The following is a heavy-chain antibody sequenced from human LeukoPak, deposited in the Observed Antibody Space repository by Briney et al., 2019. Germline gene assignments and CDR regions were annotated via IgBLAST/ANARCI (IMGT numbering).Heavy chain of an antibody. CDR2: ISSKAKSYAT. CDR3: SLRGDGDSASSFDY. CDR1: GFTFSGSA. V-gene: IGHV3-73*01. Sequence: GGSLRLSCAASGFTFSGSAMHWVRQASGKGLEGVGRISSKAKSYATAYAASVKGRFTISRDDSKNTAYLQMNSLKTEDTAVYYCSLRGDGDSASSFDYWGQGTLVAVSS. J-gene: IGHJ4*02. D-gene: IGHD4-17*01.